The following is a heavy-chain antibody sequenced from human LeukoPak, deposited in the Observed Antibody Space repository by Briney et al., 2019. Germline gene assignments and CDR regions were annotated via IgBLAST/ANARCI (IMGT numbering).Heavy chain of an antibody. V-gene: IGHV3-74*01. CDR2: INSDGSST. D-gene: IGHD6-19*01. CDR3: ARDQEWYSSGYPFFDY. Sequence: GGSLRLSCAASGFTFSSYWTHCVRQAPGKGLVWVSRINSDGSSTSYADSVKGRFTISRDNAKNTLYLQMNSLRAEDTAVYYCARDQEWYSSGYPFFDYWGQGTLVTVSS. CDR1: GFTFSSYW. J-gene: IGHJ4*02.